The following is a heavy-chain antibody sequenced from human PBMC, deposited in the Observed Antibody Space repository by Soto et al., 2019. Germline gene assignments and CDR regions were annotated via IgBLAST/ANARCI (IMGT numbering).Heavy chain of an antibody. CDR1: GFTFGSYA. CDR3: TRYYYESSGYYVY. Sequence: GGSLRLSCTGSGFTFGSYALSWVRQAPGKGLEWVGVIRSEANGGTTDYAASVKGRITISRDDSKSIAYMEINSLQTEDTAVYYCTRYYYESSGYYVYWGQGALVTVSS. J-gene: IGHJ4*02. V-gene: IGHV3-49*04. D-gene: IGHD3-22*01. CDR2: IRSEANGGTT.